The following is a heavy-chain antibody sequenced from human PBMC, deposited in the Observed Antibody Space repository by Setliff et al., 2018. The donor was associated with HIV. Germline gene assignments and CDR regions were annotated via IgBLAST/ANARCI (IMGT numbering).Heavy chain of an antibody. J-gene: IGHJ4*02. V-gene: IGHV1-69*13. CDR2: IIPIFGKA. D-gene: IGHD3-10*01. CDR3: ANLVIIKSYFDY. Sequence: GASVKVSCKASGGTFSSYAINWVRQAPGQGLGWMGGIIPIFGKANYAQKFQGRVTITADESTNTAHMEMSSLRSEDTAVYYCANLVIIKSYFDYWGQGTQVTVSS. CDR1: GGTFSSYA.